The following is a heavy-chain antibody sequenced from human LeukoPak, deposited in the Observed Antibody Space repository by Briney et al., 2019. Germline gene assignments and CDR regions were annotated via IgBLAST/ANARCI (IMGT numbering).Heavy chain of an antibody. V-gene: IGHV4-59*01. CDR1: GGSISSYY. D-gene: IGHD6-13*01. CDR3: ARGVAAAGHYYYYYMDV. J-gene: IGHJ6*03. CDR2: IYYSGST. Sequence: SETLSLTCTVSGGSISSYYWSWIRQPPGKGLEWIGYIYYSGSTNYNPSLKSRVTISVDTSKNQFSLKLSSVTAADTAVYYCARGVAAAGHYYYYYMDVWGKGTTVTISS.